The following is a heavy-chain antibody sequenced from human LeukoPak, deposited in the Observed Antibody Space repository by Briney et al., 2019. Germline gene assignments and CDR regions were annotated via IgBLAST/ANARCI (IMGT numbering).Heavy chain of an antibody. CDR3: TVVNYGSGSYPLGY. CDR2: ISSSSSYI. D-gene: IGHD3-10*01. Sequence: PGGSLRLSCAASGFTFSSYSMNWVCQAPGKGLEWVSPISSSSSYIYYADSVKGRFTISRDNAKNSLYLQMNSLKAEDTAVYYCTVVNYGSGSYPLGYWGQGTLVTVSS. CDR1: GFTFSSYS. V-gene: IGHV3-21*03. J-gene: IGHJ4*02.